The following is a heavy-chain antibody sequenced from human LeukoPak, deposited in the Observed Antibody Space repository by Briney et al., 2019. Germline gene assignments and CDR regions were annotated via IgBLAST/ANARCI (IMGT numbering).Heavy chain of an antibody. CDR3: ATTAYYFYVDV. CDR1: GGSLSSGGYY. V-gene: IGHV4-31*03. CDR2: IYYSGST. J-gene: IGHJ6*03. Sequence: SETLSLTCTVSGGSLSSGGYYWRWLRQHPGKGLEWLGYIYYSGSTYYNPSLKSRLTLSLDTSTNQFSLKLGSVTAADTAVYYCATTAYYFYVDVWGKGTTITVSS. D-gene: IGHD1-26*01.